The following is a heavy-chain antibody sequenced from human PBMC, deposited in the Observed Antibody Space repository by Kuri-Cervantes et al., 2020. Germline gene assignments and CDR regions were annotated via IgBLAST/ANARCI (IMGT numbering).Heavy chain of an antibody. CDR1: GGSISSGGYY. CDR2: IYYSGST. J-gene: IGHJ6*02. D-gene: IGHD4/OR15-4a*01. CDR3: ARDQSIVRGANYYYYYYGMDV. V-gene: IGHV4-31*01. Sequence: SETLSLTCAVSGGSISSGGYYWSWIRQHPGKGLEWIGYIYYSGSTYYNPSLKSLVTISVDKSKNQFSLKLSSVTAADTAVYYCARDQSIVRGANYYYYYYGMDVWGQGTTVTVSS.